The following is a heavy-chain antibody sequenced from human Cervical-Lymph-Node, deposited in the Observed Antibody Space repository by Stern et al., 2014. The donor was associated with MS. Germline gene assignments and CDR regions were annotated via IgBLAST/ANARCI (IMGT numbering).Heavy chain of an antibody. CDR2: ISNDGSRK. CDR3: AKDSYYYGSGTPGPPWFDP. CDR1: GFTFSNYD. Sequence: VQLEESGGDVVQPGWSLRLSCAASGFTFSNYDMYWVRQAPGQGLEWVAAISNDGSRKTYSDSVKGRFMISRDNSKYTTFLQMNSLRVEDTAVYYCAKDSYYYGSGTPGPPWFDPRGQGSLVTVSS. V-gene: IGHV3-30*18. J-gene: IGHJ5*02. D-gene: IGHD3-10*01.